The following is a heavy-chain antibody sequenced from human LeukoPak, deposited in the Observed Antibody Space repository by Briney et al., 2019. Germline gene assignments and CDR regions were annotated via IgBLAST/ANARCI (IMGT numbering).Heavy chain of an antibody. D-gene: IGHD3-10*01. V-gene: IGHV3-48*01. CDR1: GFSFTAYS. CDR2: IGPGGDI. Sequence: GGSLRLSCAASGFSFTAYSMNWVGQAPGRGLEWISYIGPGGDIYYADSVTGRFTVSRDTAKNSLYLQMDSLRADDTAVYYCARIYYYGSGSGEYWGQGTLVAVSS. J-gene: IGHJ4*02. CDR3: ARIYYYGSGSGEY.